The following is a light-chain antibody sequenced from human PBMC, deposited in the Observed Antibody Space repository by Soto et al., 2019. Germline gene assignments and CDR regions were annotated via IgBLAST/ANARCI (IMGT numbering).Light chain of an antibody. V-gene: IGLV2-11*01. J-gene: IGLJ1*01. CDR1: SSDVGGYNY. Sequence: QSALTQPRSVSGAAGQSVTISCTGTSSDVGGYNYVSWYQQHPGKAPKLMIYDVSKRPSGVPDRFSGSKSGNTASLTISGLQAEDEADYYCCSYAGSYSYVFGTG. CDR3: CSYAGSYSYV. CDR2: DVS.